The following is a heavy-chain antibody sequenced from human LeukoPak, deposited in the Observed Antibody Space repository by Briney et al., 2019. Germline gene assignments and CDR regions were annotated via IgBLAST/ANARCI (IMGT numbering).Heavy chain of an antibody. J-gene: IGHJ4*02. D-gene: IGHD1-26*01. CDR2: IYYSGST. CDR3: ARLASGSYGPLTPFDY. CDR1: DGSISSSSYY. Sequence: SETLSLTCTVSDGSISSSSYYWGWIRQPPGKGLEWIGSIYYSGSTYYNPSLKSRVTISVDTSKNQFSLRLSSVTAADTAVYYSARLASGSYGPLTPFDYWGQGTLVTVSS. V-gene: IGHV4-39*01.